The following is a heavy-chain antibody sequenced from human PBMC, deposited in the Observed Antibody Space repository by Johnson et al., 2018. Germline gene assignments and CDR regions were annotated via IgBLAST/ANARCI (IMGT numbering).Heavy chain of an antibody. CDR1: DGSISNSY. CDR2: IYYSGST. V-gene: IGHV4-59*01. Sequence: QVQLQESGPGLVKPSETLSLTCTVSDGSISNSYWSWIRQPPGKGLEWIGHIYYSGSTKYNPSLKSRATITVDTSKKQFSLKLSSVTAADTAVYYSVRHKYNTGWADWGQGTLLTVSS. CDR3: VRHKYNTGWAD. J-gene: IGHJ4*02. D-gene: IGHD6-19*01.